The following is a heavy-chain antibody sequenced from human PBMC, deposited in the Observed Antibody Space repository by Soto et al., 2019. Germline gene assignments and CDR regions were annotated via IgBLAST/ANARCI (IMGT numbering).Heavy chain of an antibody. CDR2: IIHSFGTA. J-gene: IGHJ6*02. CDR3: SRDGVAGKCERDYYYGMDA. Sequence: QVQLVQSGAEVKKPGSSVKVSCKASGGTFSSYAISWVRQAPGPGLEWMGGIIHSFGTANYAQKFQGRVTIAADEYKSTAYMELSSLRSEDTAVYHCSRDGVAGKCERDYYYGMDAWGQGTTVTVSS. CDR1: GGTFSSYA. D-gene: IGHD6-13*01. V-gene: IGHV1-69*01.